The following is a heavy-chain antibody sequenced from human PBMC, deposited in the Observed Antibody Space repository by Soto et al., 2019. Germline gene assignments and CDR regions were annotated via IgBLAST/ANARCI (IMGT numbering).Heavy chain of an antibody. V-gene: IGHV1-69*12. D-gene: IGHD3-3*02. CDR1: GGTFGNSA. CDR3: GPDKGPQQLGGNYYYGIDV. CDR2: IIPIFPTP. J-gene: IGHJ6*02. Sequence: QVQLVQSGAEVKKPGSSVTVSCKASGGTFGNSAISWVRQAPGQGLEWMGGIIPIFPTPDYAQKFQGRVTITADESKATAYMEFASLESWDKAVYYCGPDKGPQQLGGNYYYGIDVWGQGTTVTVSS.